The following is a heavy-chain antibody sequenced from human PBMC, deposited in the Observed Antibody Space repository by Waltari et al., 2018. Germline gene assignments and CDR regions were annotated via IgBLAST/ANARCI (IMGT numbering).Heavy chain of an antibody. CDR3: ARVARGTLYDAFDI. J-gene: IGHJ3*02. CDR1: GLDVRTSF. V-gene: IGHV3-66*01. D-gene: IGHD1-26*01. CDR2: IFSGHTT. Sequence: EVQLMESGGGLVQPGGSLRLSCVASGLDVRTSFMGWVRQAPGNGPEWVSAIFSGHTTYYTDSVKGRFSTSRDNSKNTLFLQMNSLRAEDTAVYYCARVARGTLYDAFDIWGQGTMVTVSS.